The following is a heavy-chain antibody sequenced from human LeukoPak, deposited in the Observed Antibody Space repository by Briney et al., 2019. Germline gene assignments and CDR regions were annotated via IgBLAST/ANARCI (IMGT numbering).Heavy chain of an antibody. CDR3: AKGPGIAAAKYY. CDR2: ISGSGGST. CDR1: GFTFSSYA. Sequence: PGGSLRLSCAASGFTFSSYAMSWVRQAPGKGLEWASAISGSGGSTYCADSVKSRFTISRDNSKNTLYLQMNSLRAEDTAVYYCAKGPGIAAAKYYWGQGTLVTVSS. V-gene: IGHV3-23*01. D-gene: IGHD6-13*01. J-gene: IGHJ4*02.